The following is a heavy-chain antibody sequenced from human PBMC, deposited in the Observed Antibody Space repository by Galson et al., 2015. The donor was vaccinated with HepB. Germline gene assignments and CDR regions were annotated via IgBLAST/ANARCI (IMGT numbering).Heavy chain of an antibody. CDR2: ISYDGSNK. Sequence: SLRLSCAASGFTFSSYAMHWVRQAPGKGLEWVAVISYDGSNKYYADSVKGRFTISRDNSKNTLYLQMNSLRAEDTAVYYCARGATSYYDSMGYFDYWGQGTLVTVSS. J-gene: IGHJ4*02. CDR1: GFTFSSYA. V-gene: IGHV3-30-3*01. CDR3: ARGATSYYDSMGYFDY. D-gene: IGHD3-22*01.